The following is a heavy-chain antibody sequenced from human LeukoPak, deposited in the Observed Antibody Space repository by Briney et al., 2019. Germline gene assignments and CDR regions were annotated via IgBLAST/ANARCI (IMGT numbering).Heavy chain of an antibody. CDR2: ISYSGST. D-gene: IGHD2-15*01. CDR1: GGSISSYY. J-gene: IGHJ2*01. CDR3: AREALFCSGGSCYRYWYFDL. V-gene: IGHV4-59*12. Sequence: SETLSLTCTVSGGSISSYYWSWIRQPPGKGLEWIGYISYSGSTNYNPSLKSRVTISVDTSKNQFSLKLSSVTAADTAVYYCAREALFCSGGSCYRYWYFDLWGRGTLVTVPS.